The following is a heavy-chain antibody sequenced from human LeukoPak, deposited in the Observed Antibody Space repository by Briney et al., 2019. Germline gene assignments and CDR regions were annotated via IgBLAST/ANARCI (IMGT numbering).Heavy chain of an antibody. J-gene: IGHJ3*02. V-gene: IGHV4-59*08. Sequence: SETLSLTCTVSGGSISSYYWSWIRQPPGKGLEWIGYIYYSGSTNYNPSLKSRVTISVDTSKNQFSLKLSSVTAADTAVYYCARPRVQLEPTDAFDIWGQGTMVTVSS. CDR1: GGSISSYY. CDR2: IYYSGST. CDR3: ARPRVQLEPTDAFDI. D-gene: IGHD1-1*01.